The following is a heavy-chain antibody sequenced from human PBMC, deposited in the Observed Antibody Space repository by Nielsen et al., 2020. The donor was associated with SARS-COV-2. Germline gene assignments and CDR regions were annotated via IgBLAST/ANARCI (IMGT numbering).Heavy chain of an antibody. CDR2: IYYSGTT. J-gene: IGHJ3*02. Sequence: LSLTCTVSGGSINSGDYYWNWVRQPPGKGLEWIGYIYYSGTTYYNPSHESRATISVATSKSQFSLKLRSVTAADTAVYYCARATMTDADAFDIWGQGAMVSVSS. D-gene: IGHD4-17*01. CDR1: GGSINSGDYY. CDR3: ARATMTDADAFDI. V-gene: IGHV4-30-4*01.